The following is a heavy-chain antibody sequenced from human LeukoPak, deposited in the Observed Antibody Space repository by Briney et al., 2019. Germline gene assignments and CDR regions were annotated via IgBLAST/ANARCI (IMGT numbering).Heavy chain of an antibody. J-gene: IGHJ4*02. Sequence: PGGSLRLSCAASGFTFSSYAMSWVRQAPGKGLEWVSAISGSGGSTYYADSVKGRFTISRDNSKNTLCLQMNSLRAEDTAVYYCAKFQAGTVTTFDYWGQGTLVTVSS. CDR2: ISGSGGST. CDR1: GFTFSSYA. V-gene: IGHV3-23*01. D-gene: IGHD4-17*01. CDR3: AKFQAGTVTTFDY.